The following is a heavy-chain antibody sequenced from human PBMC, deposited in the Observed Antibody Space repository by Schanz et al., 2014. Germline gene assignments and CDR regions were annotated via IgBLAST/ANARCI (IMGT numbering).Heavy chain of an antibody. CDR1: GGTFSTYT. Sequence: QVQLVQSGAEVKKPGSSMKVSCKASGGTFSTYTISWVRQAPGQGLEWMGRIIPILGIANYAQRFQGRVTITADKSSDTAYMDLTTLRSEDTAMYCCARAASGGYSSTPRRYWGQGTLVTVSS. D-gene: IGHD5-12*01. CDR3: ARAASGGYSSTPRRY. CDR2: IIPILGIA. V-gene: IGHV1-69*02. J-gene: IGHJ4*02.